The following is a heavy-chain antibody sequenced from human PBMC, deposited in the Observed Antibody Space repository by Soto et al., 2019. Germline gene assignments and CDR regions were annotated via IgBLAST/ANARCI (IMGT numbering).Heavy chain of an antibody. CDR2: INPNSGGT. CDR1: GYAFAGYY. D-gene: IGHD4-17*01. J-gene: IGHJ5*02. CDR3: PRVPTVTTFTGGFAP. Sequence: ASVKVACKAAGYAFAGYYMDWVRKAPGQGLEWMGWINPNSGGTNYAQKFQGRVTMTRDTSIGTAYMELSRLRSDDTAVYYCPRVPTVTTFTGGFAPRGQGTPVPVSP. V-gene: IGHV1-2*02.